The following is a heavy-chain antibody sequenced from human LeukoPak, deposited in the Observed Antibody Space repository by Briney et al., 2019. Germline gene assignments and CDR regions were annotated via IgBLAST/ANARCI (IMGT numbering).Heavy chain of an antibody. CDR2: IYPGDSDT. J-gene: IGHJ4*02. V-gene: IGHV5-51*01. CDR1: GYSFTSYW. CDR3: ARLAYCGGDCAAPTSYFDY. Sequence: GESLQISCKGSGYSFTSYWIGWVRQVPGKGLEWMGIIYPGDSDTRYSPSFQGQVTISADKSISTAYLQWSSLKASDTAMYYCARLAYCGGDCAAPTSYFDYWGQGTLVTVSS. D-gene: IGHD2-21*02.